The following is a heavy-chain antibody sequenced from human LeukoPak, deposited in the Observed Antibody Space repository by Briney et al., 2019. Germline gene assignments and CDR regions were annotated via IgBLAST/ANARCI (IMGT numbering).Heavy chain of an antibody. Sequence: SVKVSCKTSGGTFNNYAISWVRQAPGQGLEWMGRVVPMFGIRNYPQTFRGRVNITADKATNTVYTELRSLRAEDTAIYYCATEPSRSYSFDHLDFWGLGTPVTVSS. V-gene: IGHV1-69*04. CDR1: GGTFNNYA. CDR3: ATEPSRSYSFDHLDF. CDR2: VVPMFGIR. J-gene: IGHJ4*02. D-gene: IGHD5-12*01.